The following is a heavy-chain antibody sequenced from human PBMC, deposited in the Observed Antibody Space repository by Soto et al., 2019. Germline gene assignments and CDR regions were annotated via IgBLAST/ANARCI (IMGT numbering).Heavy chain of an antibody. J-gene: IGHJ5*02. CDR1: GYNFSSYG. D-gene: IGHD1-26*01. V-gene: IGHV1-18*01. Sequence: QVQLVQSGAEVKKPGASVKVSCKASGYNFSSYGIIWVRQAPGQGLELLGWISTYNGNTDYGQKLQGRVTMTADTSTSTAYMELRSLRSDDTAVYYWARGRWELRFDPLGQGALVTVSS. CDR3: ARGRWELRFDP. CDR2: ISTYNGNT.